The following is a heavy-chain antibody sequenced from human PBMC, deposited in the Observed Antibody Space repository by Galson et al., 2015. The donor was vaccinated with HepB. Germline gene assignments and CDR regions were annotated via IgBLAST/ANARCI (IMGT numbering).Heavy chain of an antibody. CDR1: GFTFSSYA. CDR2: INSDGSTT. V-gene: IGHV3-74*01. D-gene: IGHD6-19*01. Sequence: SLRLSCAASGFTFSSYAMSWVRHVPGKGLVWVSRINSDGSTTTYADSVKGRFTISRDNSKNTLYLQMNSLRAEDTAVYYCAKDRGSSGWRYFDYWGQGTLVTVSS. J-gene: IGHJ4*02. CDR3: AKDRGSSGWRYFDY.